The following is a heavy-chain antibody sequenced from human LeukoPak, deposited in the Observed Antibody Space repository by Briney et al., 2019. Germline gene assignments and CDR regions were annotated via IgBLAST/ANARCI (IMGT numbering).Heavy chain of an antibody. D-gene: IGHD3-22*01. V-gene: IGHV3-23*01. Sequence: PGGSLRLSCAASGFTFSSYAMSWVRQAPGKGLEWVSAISGSGGSTYYADSVKGWFTISRDNSKNTLYLQMNSLRAEDTAVYYCAKMSYDSSGFDYWGQGTLVTVSS. CDR3: AKMSYDSSGFDY. CDR2: ISGSGGST. J-gene: IGHJ4*02. CDR1: GFTFSSYA.